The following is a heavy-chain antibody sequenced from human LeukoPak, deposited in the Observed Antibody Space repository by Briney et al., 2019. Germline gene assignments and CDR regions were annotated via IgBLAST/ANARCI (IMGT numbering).Heavy chain of an antibody. CDR2: ISGSGTST. Sequence: GVSLRLSCAASGFTFSTYAMGWVRQAPGKGLEWVSFISGSGTSTYYADSVKGRFTISRDNSKNTLSLQMNSLRAEDTAVYYCAKDLYYGSGSKFDDWGQGTLVTVSS. J-gene: IGHJ4*02. CDR1: GFTFSTYA. CDR3: AKDLYYGSGSKFDD. D-gene: IGHD3-10*01. V-gene: IGHV3-23*01.